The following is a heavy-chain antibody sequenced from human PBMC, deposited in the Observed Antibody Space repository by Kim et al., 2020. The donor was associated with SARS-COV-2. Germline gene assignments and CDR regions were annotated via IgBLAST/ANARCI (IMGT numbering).Heavy chain of an antibody. V-gene: IGHV4-38-2*02. CDR3: ARMRSEDFDY. CDR2: IYHSGST. Sequence: SETLSLTCTVSGYSISSGYYWGWIRQPPGKGLEWIGSIYHSGSTYYNPSLKSRVTISVDTSKNQFSLKLSSVTAADTAVYYCARMRSEDFDYWGQGTLVTVSS. CDR1: GYSISSGYY. J-gene: IGHJ4*02.